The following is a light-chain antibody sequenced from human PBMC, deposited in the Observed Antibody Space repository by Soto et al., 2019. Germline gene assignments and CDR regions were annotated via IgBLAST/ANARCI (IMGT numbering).Light chain of an antibody. CDR1: SSDVGVYNY. V-gene: IGLV2-11*01. CDR2: DVS. CDR3: CSYAGSYV. J-gene: IGLJ1*01. Sequence: QSALTQPRSVSGSPGQSVTISCTGTSSDVGVYNYVSWYQQHPGKAPKLMIYDVSKRPSGVPDRFSGSKSGNTASLTISGLQAEDEADYYCCSYAGSYVFGTGTKVTVL.